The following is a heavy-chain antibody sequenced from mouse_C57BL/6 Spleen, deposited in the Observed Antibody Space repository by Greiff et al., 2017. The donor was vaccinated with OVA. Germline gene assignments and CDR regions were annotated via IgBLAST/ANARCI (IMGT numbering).Heavy chain of an antibody. CDR1: GYSITSGYY. J-gene: IGHJ2*01. Sequence: EVKLMESGPGLVKPSQSLSLTCSVTGYSITSGYYWNWIRQFPGNKLEWMGYISYDGSNNYNPSLKNRISITRDTSKNQFFLKLNSVTTEDTATYYCASEGYYSYFDYWGQGTTLTVSS. V-gene: IGHV3-6*01. D-gene: IGHD2-3*01. CDR3: ASEGYYSYFDY. CDR2: ISYDGSN.